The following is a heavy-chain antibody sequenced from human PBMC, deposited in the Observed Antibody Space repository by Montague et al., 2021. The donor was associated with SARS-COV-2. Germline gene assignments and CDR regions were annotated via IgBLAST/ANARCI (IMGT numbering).Heavy chain of an antibody. CDR3: ARLTPVGSTFFFEF. D-gene: IGHD2/OR15-2a*01. CDR1: GDSFTTSGYF. CDR2: ISYSGSA. V-gene: IGHV4-31*03. J-gene: IGHJ4*02. Sequence: TLSLTCTVSGDSFTTSGYFWTWIRQHPGKGLEWIGHISYSGSAXYSPSLKSRLTTSVDTSKNQFSLELTSVTAADTAVYYCARLTPVGSTFFFEFWGQGILVTVSS.